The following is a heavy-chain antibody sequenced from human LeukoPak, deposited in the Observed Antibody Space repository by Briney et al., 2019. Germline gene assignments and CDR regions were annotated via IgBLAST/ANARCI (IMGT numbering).Heavy chain of an antibody. V-gene: IGHV1-2*02. Sequence: ASVKVSCKASRYAFTDYCIQWVRQAPGQGLEWMGWINPNSGGTNYAQKFQGRVTMTRDTSITTVYMELSGLRYDDTAVYYCARDSSGDYWGQGTLVTVSS. CDR1: RYAFTDYC. CDR3: ARDSSGDY. CDR2: INPNSGGT. D-gene: IGHD6-19*01. J-gene: IGHJ4*02.